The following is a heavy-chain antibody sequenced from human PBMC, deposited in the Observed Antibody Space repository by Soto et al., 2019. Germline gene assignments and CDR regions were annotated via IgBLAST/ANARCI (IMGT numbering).Heavy chain of an antibody. V-gene: IGHV4-31*03. D-gene: IGHD3-10*01. CDR2: IYYSGST. CDR3: ARVDRITMVRDQKGFDP. J-gene: IGHJ5*02. CDR1: GGSISSGGYY. Sequence: PSETLSLTCTVSGGSISSGGYYWSWIRQHPGKGLEWIGYIYYSGSTYYNPSLKSRVTISVDTSKNQFSLKLSSVTAADTAVYYCARVDRITMVRDQKGFDPWGQGTLVTVSS.